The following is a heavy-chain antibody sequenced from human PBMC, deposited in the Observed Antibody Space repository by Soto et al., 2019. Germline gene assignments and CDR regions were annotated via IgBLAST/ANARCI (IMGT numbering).Heavy chain of an antibody. D-gene: IGHD3-22*01. V-gene: IGHV1-8*01. CDR2: MNPNSGNT. CDR1: GYTFTSYD. J-gene: IGHJ3*02. Sequence: GASVKVSCKASGYTFTSYDINWVRQATGQRLEWMGWMNPNSGNTGYAQKFQGRVTMTRNTSISTAYMELSSLRSEDTAVYYCARDSYDSSGYDAFDIWGQGTTVTVSS. CDR3: ARDSYDSSGYDAFDI.